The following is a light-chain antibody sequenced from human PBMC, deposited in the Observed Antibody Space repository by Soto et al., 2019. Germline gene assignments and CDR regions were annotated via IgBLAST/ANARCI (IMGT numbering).Light chain of an antibody. V-gene: IGKV1-5*03. Sequence: IQMTQSPSTLSLSVLDRVTITCRASQTISSWLAWYQQKPGKAPKLLIYKASTLKSGVPSRFSGSGSGTEFTLTISSLQPDDFVTYYCQHYNSYSEAFGQGTKVDIK. CDR1: QTISSW. CDR3: QHYNSYSEA. J-gene: IGKJ1*01. CDR2: KAS.